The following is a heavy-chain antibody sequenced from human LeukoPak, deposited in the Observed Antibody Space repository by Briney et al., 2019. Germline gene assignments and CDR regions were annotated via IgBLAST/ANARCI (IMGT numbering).Heavy chain of an antibody. CDR2: ISGTSSII. CDR3: ATSLPRFDY. V-gene: IGHV3-48*01. J-gene: IGHJ4*02. Sequence: GGSLRLSCAASEFTFSSYSMNWVRQAPGKGLEWVSYISGTSSIIYYADSVRGRFTISRDNAKNSLYLQMNSLRAEDTAVYYCATSLPRFDYWGQGTLVTVSS. CDR1: EFTFSSYS.